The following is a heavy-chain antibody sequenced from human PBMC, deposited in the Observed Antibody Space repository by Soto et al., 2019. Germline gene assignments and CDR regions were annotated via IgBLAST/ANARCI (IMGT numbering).Heavy chain of an antibody. CDR2: IIPIFDTA. J-gene: IGHJ5*02. CDR3: ARNTNVYYEDSGSLT. V-gene: IGHV1-69*13. D-gene: IGHD3-10*01. Sequence: SVKVSCKASGGTFSSNAISWVRQAPGHGLEWMGGIIPIFDTANYAQKFQDRVTITADESTSTAYMELSSLRSEDTAVYYCARNTNVYYEDSGSLTWGQGTLVTVS. CDR1: GGTFSSNA.